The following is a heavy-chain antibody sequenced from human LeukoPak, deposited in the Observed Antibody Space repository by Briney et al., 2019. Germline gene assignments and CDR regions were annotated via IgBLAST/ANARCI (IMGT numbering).Heavy chain of an antibody. CDR3: AREISMFVNAFDL. CDR2: IWYDGSNE. D-gene: IGHD3-10*02. V-gene: IGHV3-33*01. Sequence: GGSLRLFCEASGFSFSNSGMHWVRQAPGKGLEGVAVIWYDGSNEYYAEAVKGRFTISRDNSKNTVHLQMNSLRVEDTSVYFCAREISMFVNAFDLWGQGTLVTVTS. CDR1: GFSFSNSG. J-gene: IGHJ3*01.